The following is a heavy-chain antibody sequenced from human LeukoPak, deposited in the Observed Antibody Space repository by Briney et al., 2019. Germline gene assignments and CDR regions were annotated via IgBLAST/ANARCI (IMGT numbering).Heavy chain of an antibody. CDR1: GFRFDDYG. CDR3: AKGESTGGFAHGYFYGMGV. J-gene: IGHJ6*02. D-gene: IGHD3-16*01. Sequence: GGSLRLSCVVSGFRFDDYGMHWVRQAPGKGLEWVSGISWSGTTTGYADSVKGRFTISRDSAKNSLYLQMDSLRVEDTALYYRAKGESTGGFAHGYFYGMGVWGQGTTVTVSS. CDR2: ISWSGTTT. V-gene: IGHV3-9*01.